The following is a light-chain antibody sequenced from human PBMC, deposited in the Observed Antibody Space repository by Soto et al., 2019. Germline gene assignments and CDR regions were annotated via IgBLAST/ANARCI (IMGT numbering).Light chain of an antibody. CDR3: CSYAGSSTLVV. V-gene: IGLV2-23*01. J-gene: IGLJ2*01. CDR2: EGS. CDR1: SSDVGSYNL. Sequence: QSALTQPASVSGSPGQSITISCTGTSSDVGSYNLVSWYQQRPGKAPKLMIYEGSKRPSGVSNRFSGSKSGNTASLTISGLQAEDEADYYCCSYAGSSTLVVFGGGTQLTVL.